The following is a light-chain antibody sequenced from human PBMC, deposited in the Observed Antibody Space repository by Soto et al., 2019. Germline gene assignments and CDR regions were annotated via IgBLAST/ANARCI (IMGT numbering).Light chain of an antibody. CDR2: AAS. CDR3: QQSYATPHT. Sequence: EIQMTQSPSSLSASVGDRVTITCRASQSISTHLNWYLHKPGKAPKVLIYAASSLQTGVPSRFSGSGAGTDFTLTSRSVQPEDSANYYCQQSYATPHTFGQGTKLEI. J-gene: IGKJ2*01. V-gene: IGKV1-39*01. CDR1: QSISTH.